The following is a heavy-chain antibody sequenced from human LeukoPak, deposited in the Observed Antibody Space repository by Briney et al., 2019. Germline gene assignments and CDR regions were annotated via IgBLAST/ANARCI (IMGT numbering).Heavy chain of an antibody. D-gene: IGHD1-26*01. CDR3: ARDVGASAPDAFDI. CDR1: GFTFSTCN. V-gene: IGHV3-21*01. CDR2: ISSSSNYI. J-gene: IGHJ3*02. Sequence: GGSLRLSCAASGFTFSTCNMNWVRQAPGKGLEWVSSISSSSNYIYYADSVKGRFTISRDNAKNSLYLQMNSLRAEDTDVYYCARDVGASAPDAFDIWGQGTMVTVSS.